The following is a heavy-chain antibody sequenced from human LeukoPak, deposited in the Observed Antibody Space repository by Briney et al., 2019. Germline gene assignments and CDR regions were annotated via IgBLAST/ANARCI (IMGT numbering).Heavy chain of an antibody. CDR3: ARDRGTYYDFWSGYPDY. D-gene: IGHD3-3*01. V-gene: IGHV3-20*04. CDR1: GCTFDDYG. CDR2: INWNGGST. Sequence: GGSLRLSCAASGCTFDDYGMSWVRQAPGKGLEWVSGINWNGGSTGYADSVKGRFTISRDNAKNPLYLQMNSLRAEDTALYYCARDRGTYYDFWSGYPDYWGQGTLVTVSS. J-gene: IGHJ4*02.